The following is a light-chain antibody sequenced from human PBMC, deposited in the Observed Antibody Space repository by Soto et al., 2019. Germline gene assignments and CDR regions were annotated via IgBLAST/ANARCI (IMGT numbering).Light chain of an antibody. CDR3: QQYYTTPTWT. CDR2: WAS. V-gene: IGKV4-1*01. CDR1: QSVFSRFRNKNY. J-gene: IGKJ1*01. Sequence: DIVMTQSPDSLNLPLGVRATINCKYTQSVFSRFRNKNYLGWFQQKPGQTHRLIIYWASTRESGVSDRFSGSGSGTDFTLTIDSLQAEDVAVYYGQQYYTTPTWTFGQGTKVDIK.